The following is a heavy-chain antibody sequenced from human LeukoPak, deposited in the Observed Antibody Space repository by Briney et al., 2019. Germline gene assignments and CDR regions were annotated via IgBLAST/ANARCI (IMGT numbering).Heavy chain of an antibody. J-gene: IGHJ6*03. D-gene: IGHD5-12*01. CDR3: ARVVYSGYDFRGAMDV. V-gene: IGHV4-59*01. CDR2: IYYTGST. Sequence: SETLSLTCTVSGGSISSYYWSWIRQPPGKGLEWIGYIYYTGSTNHNPSLKSRVTISVDTSKNQFSLKLSSVAAADTAVYYCARVVYSGYDFRGAMDVWGKGTTVTVSS. CDR1: GGSISSYY.